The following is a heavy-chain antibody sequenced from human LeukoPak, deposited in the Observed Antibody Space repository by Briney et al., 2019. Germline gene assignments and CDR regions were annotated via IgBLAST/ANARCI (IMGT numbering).Heavy chain of an antibody. CDR2: ISSSSSYI. J-gene: IGHJ4*02. Sequence: PGGSLRLSCAASGFTFSSYSMNWVRQAPGKGLEWVSSISSSSSYIYYADSVKGRFTISRDNAKNSLYLQMNSLRAEDTAVYYCARDPRFSYSQTPYTFDYWGQGTLVTVSS. V-gene: IGHV3-21*01. D-gene: IGHD6-13*01. CDR1: GFTFSSYS. CDR3: ARDPRFSYSQTPYTFDY.